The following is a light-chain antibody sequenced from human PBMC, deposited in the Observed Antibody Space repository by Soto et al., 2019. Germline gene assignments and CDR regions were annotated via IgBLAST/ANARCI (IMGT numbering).Light chain of an antibody. Sequence: EIVLTQSPGTLSLSPGERSTLSCRASQSVSSSYLAWYQQKPGQAPRLLIYGASSRATGIPERFSGSGSGTEFTLTISSLQSEDFGVYYCQQYNNWPRTFGQGTKGDIK. CDR3: QQYNNWPRT. CDR2: GAS. J-gene: IGKJ1*01. V-gene: IGKV3-20*01. CDR1: QSVSSSY.